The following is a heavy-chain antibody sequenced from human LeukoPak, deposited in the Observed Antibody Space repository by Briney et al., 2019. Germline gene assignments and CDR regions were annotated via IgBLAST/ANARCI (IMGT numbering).Heavy chain of an antibody. CDR2: INHSGST. CDR3: ARGGWYPESFQH. V-gene: IGHV4-34*01. Sequence: SETLSLTCAVYGGSFNGYYWNWIRQSPGTGLEWIGEINHSGSTNYNPSLKSRVTISVDTSKNQFSLKLSSVTAADTAVYYCARGGWYPESFQHWGQGALVTVSS. CDR1: GGSFNGYY. J-gene: IGHJ1*01. D-gene: IGHD6-19*01.